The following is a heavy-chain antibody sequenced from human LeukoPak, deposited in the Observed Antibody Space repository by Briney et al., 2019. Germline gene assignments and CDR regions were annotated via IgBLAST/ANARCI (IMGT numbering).Heavy chain of an antibody. Sequence: PSETLSLTCTVSGGSISSGGYYWSWIRQPPGKGLEWIGYIYHSGSTYYNPSLKSRVTISVDRSKNQFSLKLSSVTAADTAVYYCARVPWLGLYNWFDPWGQGTLVTVSS. J-gene: IGHJ5*02. CDR3: ARVPWLGLYNWFDP. CDR2: IYHSGST. V-gene: IGHV4-30-2*01. CDR1: GGSISSGGYY. D-gene: IGHD3-22*01.